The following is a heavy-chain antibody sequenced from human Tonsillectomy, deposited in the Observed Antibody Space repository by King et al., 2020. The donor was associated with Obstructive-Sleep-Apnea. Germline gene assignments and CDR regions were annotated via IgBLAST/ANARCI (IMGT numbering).Heavy chain of an antibody. J-gene: IGHJ2*01. CDR1: GFTFSSYD. V-gene: IGHV3-13*05. D-gene: IGHD6-13*01. Sequence: EVQLVESGGGLVQPGGSLRLSCAASGFTFSSYDMHWVRQATGKGLEWVSAIGTAGDPYSPGSVKGRFTISRENAKNSLYLQMNSLRAGDTAVYYCARGGGSSSWFQWYFDLWGRGTLVTVSS. CDR2: IGTAGDP. CDR3: ARGGGSSSWFQWYFDL.